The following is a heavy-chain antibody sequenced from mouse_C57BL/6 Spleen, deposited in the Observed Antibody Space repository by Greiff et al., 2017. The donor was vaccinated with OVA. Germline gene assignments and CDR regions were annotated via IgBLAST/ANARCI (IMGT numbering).Heavy chain of an antibody. CDR1: GFNITDDY. Sequence: EVQLVESGAELVRPGASVKLSCTASGFNITDDYMHWVKQRPEQGLEWIGWIEPENGDAEYASKFQGKGTITAATSSNTVYLQHSSLTSEDTAVYDCTTGSSGPWFAYWGQGTLVTVSA. CDR3: TTGSSGPWFAY. CDR2: IEPENGDA. V-gene: IGHV14-4*01. J-gene: IGHJ3*01. D-gene: IGHD3-2*02.